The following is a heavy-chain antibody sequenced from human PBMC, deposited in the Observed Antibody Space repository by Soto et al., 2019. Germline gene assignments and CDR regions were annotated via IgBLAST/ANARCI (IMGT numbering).Heavy chain of an antibody. Sequence: PGGSLRLSCAASGFTFNNYWMHWVRQAPGKGLEWVAVISSDGSNKYYADSVKGRFTISRDNSKNTLYLQMNSLRIEDTAVYYCTKDRATHRNYWGQGTLVTVSS. CDR2: ISSDGSNK. V-gene: IGHV3-30*18. CDR1: GFTFNNYW. J-gene: IGHJ4*02. CDR3: TKDRATHRNY. D-gene: IGHD5-12*01.